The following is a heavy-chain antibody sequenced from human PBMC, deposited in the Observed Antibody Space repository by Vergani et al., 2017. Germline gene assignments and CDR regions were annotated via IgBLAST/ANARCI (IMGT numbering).Heavy chain of an antibody. V-gene: IGHV4-31*03. D-gene: IGHD2-21*01. Sequence: QVQLQESGPGLVKPSQTLSLTCTVSGGPISNGGYYWSWIRQHPGKGLEWIGYIYYSGNTYYNPSLRSRVTISIDTSKKQFFLNLRSVTSADTAVYFCQGFYCGGDCYSGYFGYWGQGTLVTVSS. CDR2: IYYSGNT. CDR3: QGFYCGGDCYSGYFGY. J-gene: IGHJ4*02. CDR1: GGPISNGGYY.